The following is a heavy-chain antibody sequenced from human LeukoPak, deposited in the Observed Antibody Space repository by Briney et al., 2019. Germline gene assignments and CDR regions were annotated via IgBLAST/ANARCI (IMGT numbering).Heavy chain of an antibody. CDR2: INHSGST. CDR1: GGSFSGYY. CDR3: ARALYCSSTSCYSAFDI. V-gene: IGHV4-34*01. D-gene: IGHD2-2*01. J-gene: IGHJ3*02. Sequence: PSETLSLTCAVYGGSFSGYYWSWIRQPPGKGLEWIGEINHSGSTNYNPSLKSRVTISADTSKNQFSLKLSSVTAADTAVYYCARALYCSSTSCYSAFDIWGQGTMVTVSS.